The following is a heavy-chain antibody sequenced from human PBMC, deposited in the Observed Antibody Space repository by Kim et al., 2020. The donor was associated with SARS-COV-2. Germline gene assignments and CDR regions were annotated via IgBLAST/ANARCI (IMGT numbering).Heavy chain of an antibody. J-gene: IGHJ4*02. D-gene: IGHD3-10*01. Sequence: SVKGRFTISRDNSKNTLYLQMNSLRAEDTAVYYCAKDGRDYYGSGSYSDYWGQGTLVTVSS. CDR3: AKDGRDYYGSGSYSDY. V-gene: IGHV3-23*01.